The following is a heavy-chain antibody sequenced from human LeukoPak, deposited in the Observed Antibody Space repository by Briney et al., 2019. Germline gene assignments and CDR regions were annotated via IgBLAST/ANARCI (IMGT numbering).Heavy chain of an antibody. CDR1: GGTFSSYA. Sequence: ASVKVSCKASGGTFSSYAISWVRQAPGQGLEWMGGIIPIFGTANYAQKFQGRVTITADESTSTAYMELSRLRSDDTAVYYCARGSGRFGEYDFDYWGQGTLVTVSS. D-gene: IGHD3-10*01. CDR2: IIPIFGTA. J-gene: IGHJ4*02. CDR3: ARGSGRFGEYDFDY. V-gene: IGHV1-69*13.